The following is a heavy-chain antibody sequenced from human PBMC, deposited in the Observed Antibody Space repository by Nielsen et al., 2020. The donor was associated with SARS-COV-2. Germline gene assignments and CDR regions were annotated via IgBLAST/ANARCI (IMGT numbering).Heavy chain of an antibody. D-gene: IGHD3-3*01. Sequence: SVKVSCKASGGTFSSHAINWVRQAPGQGLEWMGRIIPILVKPNYPQHFQGRVTITADKSTNTVHMGLSSLTSEDTAVYYCARASGSDFRRGYYFDNWGQGTLVTVSS. CDR1: GGTFSSHA. J-gene: IGHJ4*02. CDR3: ARASGSDFRRGYYFDN. CDR2: IIPILVKP. V-gene: IGHV1-69*04.